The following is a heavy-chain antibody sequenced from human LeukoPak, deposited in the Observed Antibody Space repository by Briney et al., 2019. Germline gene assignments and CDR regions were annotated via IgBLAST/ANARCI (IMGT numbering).Heavy chain of an antibody. CDR1: GFTFSSYA. CDR2: ISYDGSNK. D-gene: IGHD3-10*01. CDR3: ARIFALPMVRGVIETAEFDY. J-gene: IGHJ4*02. Sequence: GRSLRLSCAASGFTFSSYAMHWVRQAPGKGLEWVAVISYDGSNKYYADSVKGRFTISRDNSKNTLYLQMNSLRAEDTAVYYCARIFALPMVRGVIETAEFDYWGQGTLVTVSS. V-gene: IGHV3-30*04.